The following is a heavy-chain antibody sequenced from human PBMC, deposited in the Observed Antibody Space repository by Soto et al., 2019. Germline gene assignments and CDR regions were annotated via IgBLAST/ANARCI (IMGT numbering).Heavy chain of an antibody. V-gene: IGHV1-2*02. CDR2: INPNSGGT. D-gene: IGHD2-2*01. J-gene: IGHJ6*04. CDR1: GYTFTGYY. Sequence: ASVKVSCKASGYTFTGYYMHWVRQAPGQGLEWMGWINPNSGGTNYAQKFQGRVTMTRDTSISTAYMELSRLRSDDTAVYYCAITGTSSVKYGMDVWGEWATVTVSS. CDR3: AITGTSSVKYGMDV.